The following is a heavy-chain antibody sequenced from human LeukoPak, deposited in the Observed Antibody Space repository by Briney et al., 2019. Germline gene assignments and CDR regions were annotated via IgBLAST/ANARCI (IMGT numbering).Heavy chain of an antibody. Sequence: PGGSLRLSCAASGFTFSSYAMHWVRQAPGKGLEWVAVISYDGSNKYYADSVKGRFTISRDNSKNTLYLQMNSLRAEDTAVYYCARSVGASNFDYWGQGTLVTVSS. CDR3: ARSVGASNFDY. V-gene: IGHV3-30-3*01. CDR1: GFTFSSYA. J-gene: IGHJ4*02. D-gene: IGHD1-26*01. CDR2: ISYDGSNK.